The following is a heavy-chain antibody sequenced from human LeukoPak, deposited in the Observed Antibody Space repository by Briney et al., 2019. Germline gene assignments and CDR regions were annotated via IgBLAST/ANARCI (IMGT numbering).Heavy chain of an antibody. J-gene: IGHJ4*02. D-gene: IGHD3-22*01. CDR3: ASSGGGIVVVQPPLPGY. CDR1: GGSISSGGYY. V-gene: IGHV4-30-2*01. CDR2: IYHSGST. Sequence: SQTLSLTCTVSGGSISSGGYYWSWIRQPPGKGLEWIGYIYHSGSTYYNPSLKSRVTISVDRSKNQFSLKLSSVTAADTAVYYCASSGGGIVVVQPPLPGYWGQGTLVTVSS.